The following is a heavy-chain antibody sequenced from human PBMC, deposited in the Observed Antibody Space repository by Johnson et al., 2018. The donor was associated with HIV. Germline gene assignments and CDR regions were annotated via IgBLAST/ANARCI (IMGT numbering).Heavy chain of an antibody. CDR3: ATAQECRNIGCYRAFEV. Sequence: QVQLVESGGGVVQPGRSLRLSCAASGFTFSSYGMHWVRQAPGKGLEWVTVISYDGRNTEYSDSVKGRFTISRDNSKNTLHLQMNSLRAADTAVFYCATAQECRNIGCYRAFEVWGQGTMVTVSS. J-gene: IGHJ3*01. CDR1: GFTFSSYG. V-gene: IGHV3-30*03. CDR2: ISYDGRNT. D-gene: IGHD2-2*02.